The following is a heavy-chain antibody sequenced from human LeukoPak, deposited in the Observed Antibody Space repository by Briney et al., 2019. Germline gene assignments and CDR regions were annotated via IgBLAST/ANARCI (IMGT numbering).Heavy chain of an antibody. CDR2: INMEGSST. Sequence: GGSLRLSCAHSGVTFSGYWMHSVRHAPGKGLVCVSRINMEGSSTDYADAVKRRFTISRDNGRNTVHPERNSLRAEDTALYYSVRVGKGRTHGFWGYWGEGTLVTVSS. D-gene: IGHD3-10*01. CDR1: GVTFSGYW. J-gene: IGHJ4*02. CDR3: VRVGKGRTHGFWGY. V-gene: IGHV3-74*01.